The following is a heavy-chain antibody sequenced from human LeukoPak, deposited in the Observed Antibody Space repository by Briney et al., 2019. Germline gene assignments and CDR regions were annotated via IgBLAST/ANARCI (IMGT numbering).Heavy chain of an antibody. Sequence: GGSLRLSCAASGFTFSSYAMSWVRQAPGKGLEWVSAISGSGGSTYYADSVKGRFTISRDNSKNTLYLQMNSLRAEDTAVYYCAKDVRRNYDILTGYYVQEYYYYYGMDVWGQGTTVTVSS. D-gene: IGHD3-9*01. CDR2: ISGSGGST. CDR3: AKDVRRNYDILTGYYVQEYYYYYGMDV. V-gene: IGHV3-23*01. CDR1: GFTFSSYA. J-gene: IGHJ6*02.